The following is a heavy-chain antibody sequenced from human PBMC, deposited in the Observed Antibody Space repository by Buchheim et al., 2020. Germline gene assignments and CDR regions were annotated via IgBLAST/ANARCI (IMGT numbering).Heavy chain of an antibody. CDR2: IYYSGS. CDR1: GGSISSSTYN. Sequence: QLQLQESGPGLVKPSETLSLTCTVSGGSISSSTYNWGWIRQSPGKGLEWIGSIYYSGSSYNPSLKSRVTISVDTSKNQFSLKLRSVTAADTAVYYCARRYCSGDSCRWFDPWGQGTL. CDR3: ARRYCSGDSCRWFDP. V-gene: IGHV4-39*01. J-gene: IGHJ5*02. D-gene: IGHD2-15*01.